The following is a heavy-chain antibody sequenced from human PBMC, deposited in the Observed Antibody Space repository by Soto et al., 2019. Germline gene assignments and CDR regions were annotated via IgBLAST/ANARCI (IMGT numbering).Heavy chain of an antibody. V-gene: IGHV4-4*02. J-gene: IGHJ3*02. D-gene: IGHD3-22*01. CDR2: IYHSGNT. Sequence: QVQLQESGPGLVKPSGTLSLTCAVSGGSISSSYWWSWVRQPPGKGLEWIGEIYHSGNTNYNPSLTSPVTISVDKSKNQFSLKLSSVTAADTAVYYCARRRITMIVVVFDAFDIWGQGTMVTVS. CDR3: ARRRITMIVVVFDAFDI. CDR1: GGSISSSYW.